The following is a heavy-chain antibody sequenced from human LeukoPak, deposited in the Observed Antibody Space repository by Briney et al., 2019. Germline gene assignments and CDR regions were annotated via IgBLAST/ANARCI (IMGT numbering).Heavy chain of an antibody. D-gene: IGHD3-10*01. Sequence: GGSLRLSCAASGFTFSGCGMHWVRQAPGKGLEWVSFIRYDGSNKYYADSVKGRFTISRDNSKNTLYLQMNSLRAEDTAVYYCVKDMTAYCYGSGSYDYWGQGTLVTVSS. V-gene: IGHV3-30*02. J-gene: IGHJ4*02. CDR3: VKDMTAYCYGSGSYDY. CDR1: GFTFSGCG. CDR2: IRYDGSNK.